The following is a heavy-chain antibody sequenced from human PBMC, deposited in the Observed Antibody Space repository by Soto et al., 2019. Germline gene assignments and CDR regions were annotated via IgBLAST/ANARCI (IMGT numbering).Heavy chain of an antibody. CDR2: IVPVLGST. J-gene: IGHJ4*02. V-gene: IGHV1-69*11. CDR3: ANARPTSDSFDY. D-gene: IGHD1-26*01. Sequence: QVQLVQSGAEVRKPGSSVNVSCKASGGPVNNFAINWVRQAPGKGLEWVGRIVPVLGSTKYAQKFQGRVTISADELPTTAYMELSSLRFEDTAVYYCANARPTSDSFDYWGQGTLVTVSS. CDR1: GGPVNNFA.